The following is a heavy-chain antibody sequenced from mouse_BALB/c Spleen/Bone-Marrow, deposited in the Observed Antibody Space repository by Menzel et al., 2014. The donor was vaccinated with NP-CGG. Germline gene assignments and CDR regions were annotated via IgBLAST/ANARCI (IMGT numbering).Heavy chain of an antibody. J-gene: IGHJ4*01. V-gene: IGHV1-54*01. D-gene: IGHD1-2*01. CDR2: INPGSGGT. CDR3: ARGGDYGFMDY. Sequence: QVQLQQSGAELVRPGTSEKVSCKASGYAFTNYLIEWVKQRPGQGLEWIGVINPGSGGTNYNEKFKGKATLTADKSSSTAYMQLSSLTSDDSAVYFCARGGDYGFMDYWGQGTSVTVSS. CDR1: GYAFTNYL.